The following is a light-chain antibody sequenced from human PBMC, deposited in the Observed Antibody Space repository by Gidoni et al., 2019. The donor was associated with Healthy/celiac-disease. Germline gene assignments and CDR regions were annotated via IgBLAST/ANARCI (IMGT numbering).Light chain of an antibody. CDR3: QQYNNWPPYS. V-gene: IGKV3-15*01. CDR2: GAS. CDR1: QSVSSN. Sequence: ETVMTQSPATLSGSPGERATLPCRASQSVSSNLAWYQQKPGQAPKLLIYGASTRATGIPARFSGSGSGTEFTLTISSLQSEDFAVYYCQQYNNWPPYSFGQGTKLEIK. J-gene: IGKJ2*03.